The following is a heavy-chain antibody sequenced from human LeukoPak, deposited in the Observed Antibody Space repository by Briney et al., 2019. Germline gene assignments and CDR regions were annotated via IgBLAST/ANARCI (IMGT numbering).Heavy chain of an antibody. Sequence: GGSLRLSCAASGFTFSSYWMSWVRQAPGKGLEWVANIKQDGSEKYYVDSVKGRFTISRDNAKNSLYLQMNSLRAEDTAVYYCASSSGSYSPGDFDYWGQGTLVTVSS. CDR2: IKQDGSEK. D-gene: IGHD1-26*01. J-gene: IGHJ4*02. V-gene: IGHV3-7*03. CDR3: ASSSGSYSPGDFDY. CDR1: GFTFSSYW.